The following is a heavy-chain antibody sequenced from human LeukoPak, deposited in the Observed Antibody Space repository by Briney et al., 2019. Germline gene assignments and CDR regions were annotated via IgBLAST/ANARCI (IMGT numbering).Heavy chain of an antibody. Sequence: GGSLRLSCAASEFTFDSYAMHWVRQAPGKGLEWVAVISYDGSNEYYTDSVRGRFSISRDNSKNTLYLQMNSLSAEDTAVYYCARGSWFGELLPFDYWGQGTLVTVSS. CDR1: EFTFDSYA. CDR3: ARGSWFGELLPFDY. D-gene: IGHD3-10*01. CDR2: ISYDGSNE. V-gene: IGHV3-30-3*01. J-gene: IGHJ4*02.